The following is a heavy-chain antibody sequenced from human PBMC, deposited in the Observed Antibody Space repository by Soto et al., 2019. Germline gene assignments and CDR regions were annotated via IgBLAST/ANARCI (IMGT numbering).Heavy chain of an antibody. J-gene: IGHJ6*02. CDR2: ISSSSSTI. CDR3: ARVGVYSYGYEEGVEYYYYYYGMDV. D-gene: IGHD5-18*01. V-gene: IGHV3-48*02. Sequence: PGGSLRLSCAASGFTFSSYSMNWVRQAPGKGLEWVSYISSSSSTIYYADSVKGRFTISRDNAKNSPYLQMNSLRDEDTAVYYCARVGVYSYGYEEGVEYYYYYYGMDVWGQGTTVTVSS. CDR1: GFTFSSYS.